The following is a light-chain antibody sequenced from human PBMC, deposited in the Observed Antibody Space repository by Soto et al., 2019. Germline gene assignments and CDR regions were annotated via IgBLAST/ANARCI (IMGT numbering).Light chain of an antibody. CDR1: QSLLESDDGNTY. V-gene: IGKV2-40*01. J-gene: IGKJ2*01. Sequence: VMTQTPPSLSVTPGEPASMSCRSSQSLLESDDGNTYLDWYLQKPGQSPQLLIYTVSSRASGGADRFSGSGSDTDFTLKISRVGAEDVGIYYCMQSLEFPYPFGQGTKLEI. CDR3: MQSLEFPYP. CDR2: TVS.